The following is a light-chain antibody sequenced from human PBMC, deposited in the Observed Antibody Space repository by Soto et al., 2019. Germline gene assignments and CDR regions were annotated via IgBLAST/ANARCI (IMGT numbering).Light chain of an antibody. Sequence: QSALTQPPSASGSPGQSVTISCTGTSGDVGGYNYVSWYQQHPGKAPKLMIFEVSERPSGVPDRFSASKSGNTASLTVSGLQAEDEADYYCSSYAGSNNYVFGPGTKLTVL. J-gene: IGLJ1*01. CDR2: EVS. CDR1: SGDVGGYNY. V-gene: IGLV2-8*01. CDR3: SSYAGSNNYV.